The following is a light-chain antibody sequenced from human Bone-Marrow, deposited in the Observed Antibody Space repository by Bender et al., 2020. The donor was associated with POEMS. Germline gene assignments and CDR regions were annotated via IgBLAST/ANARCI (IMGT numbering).Light chain of an antibody. Sequence: QSALTQPRSVSGSPGQSVTISCTGASRDIGSYNFVSWYQQHPGKAPKLMIYEGTKRPSGVSNRFSGSKSGNTASLTISGLQAEDEADYYCSSYTSNSTLDMVFGGGTKLTVL. CDR3: SSYTSNSTLDMV. CDR2: EGT. V-gene: IGLV2-14*02. CDR1: SRDIGSYNF. J-gene: IGLJ2*01.